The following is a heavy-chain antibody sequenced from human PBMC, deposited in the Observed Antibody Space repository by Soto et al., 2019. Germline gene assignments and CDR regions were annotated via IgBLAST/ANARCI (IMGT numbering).Heavy chain of an antibody. CDR1: GFSLRTSGVG. D-gene: IGHD3-16*01. CDR2: IYWDGYK. J-gene: IGHJ4*02. CDR3: AHKGGGDRILDY. V-gene: IGHV2-5*02. Sequence: QITLKESGPTLVKPTQTLTLTCAFSGFSLRTSGVGVGWIRQPPGKALEWLALIYWDGYKHYSPSLKSRLTITEDTSKNQGGLKMTNMDPVENTTYYCAHKGGGDRILDYWGQGTLVTVSS.